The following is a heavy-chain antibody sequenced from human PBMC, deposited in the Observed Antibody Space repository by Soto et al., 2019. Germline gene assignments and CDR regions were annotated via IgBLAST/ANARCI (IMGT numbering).Heavy chain of an antibody. Sequence: GGSLRLSCAASGFTFSSYSMNWVRQAPGKGLEWVSSISSSSSYIYYADSVKGRFTISRDNAKNSLYLQMNSLRAEDMAVYYCASLVVYSSSSHPGTCYHYCIDVWGRGTTVTVSS. V-gene: IGHV3-21*01. D-gene: IGHD6-6*01. CDR3: ASLVVYSSSSHPGTCYHYCIDV. CDR2: ISSSSSYI. J-gene: IGHJ6*02. CDR1: GFTFSSYS.